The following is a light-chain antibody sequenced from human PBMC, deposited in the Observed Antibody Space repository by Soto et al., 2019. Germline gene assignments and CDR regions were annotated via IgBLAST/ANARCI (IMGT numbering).Light chain of an antibody. V-gene: IGKV3D-15*01. CDR3: QQYNSYSPIT. CDR2: GAS. CDR1: QSVSSN. Sequence: DIVMTQSPATLSVSPVERATLSCRACQSVSSNLAWYQQKPGQAPRLLIYGASTRATGIPSRFSGSGSGTEFTLTISSLQPDDFATYYCQQYNSYSPITFGQGTRLEIK. J-gene: IGKJ5*01.